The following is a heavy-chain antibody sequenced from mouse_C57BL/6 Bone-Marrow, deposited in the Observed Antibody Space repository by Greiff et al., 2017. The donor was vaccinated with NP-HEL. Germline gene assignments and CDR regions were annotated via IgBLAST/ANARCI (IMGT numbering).Heavy chain of an antibody. D-gene: IGHD1-1*01. J-gene: IGHJ2*01. V-gene: IGHV1-64*01. CDR1: GYTFTSYW. CDR2: IHPNSGST. CDR3: ARWYYGSSYKGYYFDY. Sequence: QVQLQQPGAELVKPGASVRLSCKASGYTFTSYWMHWVKQRPGQGLEWIGMIHPNSGSTNYNEKFKSKATLTVDKSSSTAYMQLSSLTSEDSAVYYCARWYYGSSYKGYYFDYWGQGTTLTVSS.